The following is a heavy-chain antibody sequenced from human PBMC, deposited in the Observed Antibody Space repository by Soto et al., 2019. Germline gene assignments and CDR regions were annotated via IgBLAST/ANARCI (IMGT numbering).Heavy chain of an antibody. J-gene: IGHJ4*02. Sequence: ASVKVSCKASGYTFTGYYMHWVRQAPGQGLEWMGWINPNSGGTNYAQKFQGWVTMTRDTSISTAYMELSRLRSDDTAVYYCAREADSGDYELSYWGQGTLVTVSS. V-gene: IGHV1-2*04. CDR1: GYTFTGYY. CDR2: INPNSGGT. D-gene: IGHD4-17*01. CDR3: AREADSGDYELSY.